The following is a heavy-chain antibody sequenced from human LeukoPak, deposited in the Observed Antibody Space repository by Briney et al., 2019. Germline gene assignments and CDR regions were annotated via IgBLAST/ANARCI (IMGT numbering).Heavy chain of an antibody. J-gene: IGHJ4*02. D-gene: IGHD6-13*01. CDR3: AKVVSDDAPAGNAPFDY. Sequence: GGSLRLSCAASGFTFSSYALHWVRQAPGKGLQWVAVLSYDGSTQYYTDSVKGRFTISRDNSRNTLYLQVNSLRVEDTAVYYCAKVVSDDAPAGNAPFDYWGQGTLVTVSS. V-gene: IGHV3-30-3*01. CDR1: GFTFSSYA. CDR2: LSYDGSTQ.